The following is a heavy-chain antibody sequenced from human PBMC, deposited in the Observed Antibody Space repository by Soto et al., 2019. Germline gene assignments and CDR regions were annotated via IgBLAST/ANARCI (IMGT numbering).Heavy chain of an antibody. CDR1: GLTFSSYS. CDR3: AKRLGYCTNGVCSDYYGMDV. J-gene: IGHJ6*02. V-gene: IGHV3-21*01. D-gene: IGHD2-8*01. Sequence: EVQLVESGGGLVKPGGSLRLSCAASGLTFSSYSMNWVRQAPGKGLEWVSLISSSSSYIYYADSVKGRFTISRDNAKNSLYLQMNSLRAEDTAVYYCAKRLGYCTNGVCSDYYGMDVWGQGTTVTVSS. CDR2: ISSSSSYI.